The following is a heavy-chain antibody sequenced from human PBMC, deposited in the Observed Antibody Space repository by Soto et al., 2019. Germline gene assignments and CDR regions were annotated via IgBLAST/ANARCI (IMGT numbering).Heavy chain of an antibody. Sequence: QVQLVQSGAEVRKTGASVKVSCKASGYTFTNYYLHWVRQAPGQGLEWMGIINPSGGSTSYAQNFQGRVTMTRDSSTSTVFMELSSLRFEDTAVYYCATSIYSNGWFAHWGQGTLVTVSS. D-gene: IGHD6-19*01. J-gene: IGHJ5*02. CDR2: INPSGGST. CDR3: ATSIYSNGWFAH. CDR1: GYTFTNYY. V-gene: IGHV1-46*01.